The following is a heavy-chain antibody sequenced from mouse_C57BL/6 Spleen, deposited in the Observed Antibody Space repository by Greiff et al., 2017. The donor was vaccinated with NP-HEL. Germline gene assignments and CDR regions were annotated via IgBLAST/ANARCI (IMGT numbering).Heavy chain of an antibody. V-gene: IGHV3-6*01. D-gene: IGHD2-5*01. CDR1: GYSITSGYY. CDR3: ARGDYYSNYDAMDY. CDR2: ISYDGSN. Sequence: EVQLQESGPGLVKPSQSLSLTCSVTGYSITSGYYWNWIRQFPGNKLEWMGYISYDGSNNYNPSLKNRISITRDTSKNQFFLKLNSVTTEDTATYYCARGDYYSNYDAMDYWGQGTSVTVSS. J-gene: IGHJ4*01.